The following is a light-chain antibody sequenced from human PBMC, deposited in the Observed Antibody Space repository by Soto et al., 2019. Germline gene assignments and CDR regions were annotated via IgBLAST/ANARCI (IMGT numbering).Light chain of an antibody. CDR1: SSNIGSNT. CDR2: SNN. Sequence: QSVLTQPPSASGTPGQWVTISCSGSSSNIGSNTVNWYQQLPGTAPKLLIYSNNQRPSGVPDRFSGSKSGTSASLAISGLQSEDEADYYCAAWDDSLNGQEVFGGGTKLTVL. V-gene: IGLV1-44*01. CDR3: AAWDDSLNGQEV. J-gene: IGLJ2*01.